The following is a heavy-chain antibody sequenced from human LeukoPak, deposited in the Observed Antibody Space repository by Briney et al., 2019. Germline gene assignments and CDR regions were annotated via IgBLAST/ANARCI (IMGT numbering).Heavy chain of an antibody. V-gene: IGHV3-30*02. CDR3: AKAEEYYYYYMDV. J-gene: IGHJ6*03. CDR1: GFTFSSYG. CDR2: IRYDGSNK. Sequence: GGSLRLSCAASGFTFSSYGMHWVRQAPGKGLEWVAFIRYDGSNKYYADSVKGRFTISRDNSKNTLYLQMNSLRAEDTAVYYCAKAEEYYYYYMDVWGKGTTVTVSS.